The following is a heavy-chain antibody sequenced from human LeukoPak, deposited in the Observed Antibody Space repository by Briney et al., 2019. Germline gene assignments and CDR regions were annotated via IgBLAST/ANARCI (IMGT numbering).Heavy chain of an antibody. CDR1: GGSFSGYY. V-gene: IGHV4-34*01. CDR2: INHSGST. Sequence: SETLSLTCAVYGGSFSGYYWGWIRQPPGKGLEWIGEINHSGSTNYNPSLKSRVTISVDTSKNQFSLKLSSVTAADTAVYYCARAGIAAESWFDPWGQGTLVTVSS. D-gene: IGHD6-13*01. CDR3: ARAGIAAESWFDP. J-gene: IGHJ5*02.